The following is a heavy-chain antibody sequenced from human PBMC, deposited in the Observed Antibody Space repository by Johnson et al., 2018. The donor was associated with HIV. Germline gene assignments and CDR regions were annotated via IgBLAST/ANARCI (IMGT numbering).Heavy chain of an antibody. J-gene: IGHJ3*02. CDR3: AKDIYGYDAFDI. V-gene: IGHV3-30*04. CDR1: GFTFSSYA. CDR2: ISYDGNNK. D-gene: IGHD5-24*01. Sequence: QMLLVESGGGVVQPGRSLRLSCAASGFTFSSYAMHWVRQAPGKGLEWVAIISYDGNNKYYTDSVKGRFTISRDNSKNTLYLQMNRLRAEDTALYYCAKDIYGYDAFDIWGQGTMVTVSS.